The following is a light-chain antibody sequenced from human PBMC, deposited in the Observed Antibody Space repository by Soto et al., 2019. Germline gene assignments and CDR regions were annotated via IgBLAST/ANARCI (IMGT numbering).Light chain of an antibody. CDR2: GAS. Sequence: EIVLTQSPGTLSLSPWERATLSCRASQSVSNNYLAWYQQKPGQAPRLLIYGASTRATGFPARFSGSGSGTDFTLTISRLGPEDFAVYYCQQYGSSPLTFGGGTKVDIK. V-gene: IGKV3-20*01. CDR3: QQYGSSPLT. J-gene: IGKJ4*01. CDR1: QSVSNNY.